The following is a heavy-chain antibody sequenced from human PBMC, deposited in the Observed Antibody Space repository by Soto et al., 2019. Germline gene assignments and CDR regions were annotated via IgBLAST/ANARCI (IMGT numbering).Heavy chain of an antibody. J-gene: IGHJ6*02. CDR3: ARDITMVRGILLGMDV. D-gene: IGHD3-10*01. V-gene: IGHV1-69*01. CDR2: IIPIFGTA. Sequence: QVQLVQSGAEVKKPGSSVKVSCKASGGTFSSYAISWVRQAPGQGLEWMGGIIPIFGTANYAQKFQGRVTITADESTSTAYMELSSLRSEDTAVYYCARDITMVRGILLGMDVWGQGTTVTVSS. CDR1: GGTFSSYA.